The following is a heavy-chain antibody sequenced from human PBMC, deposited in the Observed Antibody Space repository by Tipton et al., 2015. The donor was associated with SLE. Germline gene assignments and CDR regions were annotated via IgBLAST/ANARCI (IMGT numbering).Heavy chain of an antibody. CDR2: IYYSGST. V-gene: IGHV4-59*12. J-gene: IGHJ3*02. CDR3: ARRRIYDYVWGSDAFDI. D-gene: IGHD3-16*01. Sequence: LRLSCTVSGGSISSYYWSWIRQPPGKGLEWIGYIYYSGSTNYNPSLKSRVTISVDTSKNQFSLKLSSVTAADTAVYYCARRRIYDYVWGSDAFDIWGQGTMVTVSS. CDR1: GGSISSYY.